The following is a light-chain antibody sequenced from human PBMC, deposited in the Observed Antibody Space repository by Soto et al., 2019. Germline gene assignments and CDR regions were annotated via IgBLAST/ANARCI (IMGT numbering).Light chain of an antibody. Sequence: QSVLTQPPSVSGAPGQRVTFSCTGSSSNIGAGYDVHWYQQLPGTAPKLLIYGNSNRPSGVPDRFSGSKSGPSASLAITGLQAEDEADYYCQSYDSSLRVVFGGGTKLTVL. J-gene: IGLJ2*01. CDR1: SSNIGAGYD. CDR2: GNS. CDR3: QSYDSSLRVV. V-gene: IGLV1-40*01.